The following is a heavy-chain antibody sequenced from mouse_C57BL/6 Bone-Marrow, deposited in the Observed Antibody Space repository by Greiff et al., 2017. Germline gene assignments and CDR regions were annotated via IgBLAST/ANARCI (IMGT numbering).Heavy chain of an antibody. Sequence: EVKVEESGPGLVKPSQSLSLTCSVTGYSITSGYYWNWIRQFPGNKLEWMGYISYDGSNNYNPSLKNRISITRDTSKNQFFLKLNSVTTEDTATYYCARAGTWFAYGGQGTLVTVSA. D-gene: IGHD4-1*01. J-gene: IGHJ3*01. CDR1: GYSITSGYY. V-gene: IGHV3-6*01. CDR3: ARAGTWFAY. CDR2: ISYDGSN.